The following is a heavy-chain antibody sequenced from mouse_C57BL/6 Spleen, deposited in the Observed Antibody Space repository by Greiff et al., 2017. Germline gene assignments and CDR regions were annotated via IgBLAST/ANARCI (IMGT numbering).Heavy chain of an antibody. J-gene: IGHJ2*01. D-gene: IGHD6-1*01. CDR1: GFTFSSYA. CDR2: ISDGGSYT. V-gene: IGHV5-4*01. Sequence: EVNVVESGGGLMKPGGSLKLSCAASGFTFSSYAMSWVRQTPEKRLEWVATISDGGSYTYYPDNVKGRFTISRDNAKNNLYLQMSHLKSEDTAMYYCARDLSTPFDYWGQGTTLTVSS. CDR3: ARDLSTPFDY.